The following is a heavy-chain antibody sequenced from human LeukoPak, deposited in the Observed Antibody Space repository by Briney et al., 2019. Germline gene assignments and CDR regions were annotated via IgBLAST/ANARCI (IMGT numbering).Heavy chain of an antibody. D-gene: IGHD4-11*01. CDR3: ARDRYSNYALDY. Sequence: ASVKVSCKTSGYTFTGSYIHWLRQAPGQGLEWMGRIDPNSGGTDYAQKFQGRVTITADKSTSTAYMELSSLRSEDTAVYYCARDRYSNYALDYWGQGTLVTVSS. CDR1: GYTFTGSY. J-gene: IGHJ4*02. V-gene: IGHV1-2*06. CDR2: IDPNSGGT.